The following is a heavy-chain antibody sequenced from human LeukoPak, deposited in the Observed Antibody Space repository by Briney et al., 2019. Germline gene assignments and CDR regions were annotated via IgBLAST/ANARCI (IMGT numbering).Heavy chain of an antibody. CDR3: ARDLSYGLGAFDI. V-gene: IGHV3-30*04. CDR2: ISYDGSNK. D-gene: IGHD3-10*01. Sequence: GGSLRLSCAASGFTFSSYAMHWVRQAPGKGLEWVAVISYDGSNKYYADSVRGRFTISRDNSKNTLYLQMNSLRAEDTAVYYCARDLSYGLGAFDIWGQGTMVTVSS. J-gene: IGHJ3*02. CDR1: GFTFSSYA.